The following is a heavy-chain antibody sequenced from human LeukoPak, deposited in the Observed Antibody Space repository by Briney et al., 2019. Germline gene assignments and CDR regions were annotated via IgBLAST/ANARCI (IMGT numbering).Heavy chain of an antibody. Sequence: GASVKVSCKASGYTFTSYYMHWVRQAPGQGLEWMGIINPSGGSTSYAQKFQGRVTMTRDTSTSTVYMELSSLRSEDTAVYYCAREPRGSGSYYARYFDLWAVAPWSLSPQ. CDR1: GYTFTSYY. V-gene: IGHV1-46*01. J-gene: IGHJ2*01. CDR3: AREPRGSGSYYARYFDL. D-gene: IGHD3-10*01. CDR2: INPSGGST.